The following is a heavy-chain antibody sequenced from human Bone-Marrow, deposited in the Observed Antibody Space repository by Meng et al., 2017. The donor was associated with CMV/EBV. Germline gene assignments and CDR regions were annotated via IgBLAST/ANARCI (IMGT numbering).Heavy chain of an antibody. CDR2: IDWDDGK. CDR3: ARLERGY. CDR1: GFSLTTTGMR. Sequence: SGPTLVKPTQTLTLTCAFSGFSLTTTGMRVSWVRQPPGKALEWLARIDWDDGKFYSTSLKTRLTVSKDTAKNQVVLTMTNMDPVDTATSYRARLERGYWGQGTLVTVSS. J-gene: IGHJ4*02. D-gene: IGHD5-24*01. V-gene: IGHV2-70D*14.